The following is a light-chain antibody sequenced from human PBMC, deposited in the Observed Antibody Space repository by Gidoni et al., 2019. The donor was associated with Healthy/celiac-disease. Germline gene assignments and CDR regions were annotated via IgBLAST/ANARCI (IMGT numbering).Light chain of an antibody. J-gene: IGKJ4*01. CDR2: AAS. CDR1: QGIRSY. Sequence: VFWMTQSPSLLSASTGDRVTISCRMSQGIRSYLAWYQQKPGKAPELLIYAASTLQSGVPSRFSGSGSGTDFTLTISCLQSEDFATYYCQQYYSFPPTFGGGTKVEIK. CDR3: QQYYSFPPT. V-gene: IGKV1D-8*01.